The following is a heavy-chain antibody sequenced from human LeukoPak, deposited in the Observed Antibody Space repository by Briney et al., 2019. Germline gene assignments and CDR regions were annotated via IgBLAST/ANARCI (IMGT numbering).Heavy chain of an antibody. Sequence: PGGSLRPSCAASGITFSTYAMTWVRQAPGKGLEWVSSIRGSGGGTDYADSVKGRFTISRDNSRDTLFLQMNSLRAEDTALYYCTRDPNGDYVGAFDMWGPGTMVTVSS. CDR2: IRGSGGGT. J-gene: IGHJ3*02. D-gene: IGHD4-17*01. CDR1: GITFSTYA. V-gene: IGHV3-23*01. CDR3: TRDPNGDYVGAFDM.